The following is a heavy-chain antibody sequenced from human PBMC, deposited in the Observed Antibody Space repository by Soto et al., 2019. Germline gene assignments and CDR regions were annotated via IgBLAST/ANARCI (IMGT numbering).Heavy chain of an antibody. Sequence: EVQLLESGGGVVQPGGSLRLSCAASGFTFSNYGMSWVRLTPGKGLVWVAGVSGSGSNTYYADSVKGRFTVTRDNSKETVFLQMNSLRDEDTAIYYCAKDMDLFIEVVPAATGSFDFWGQGTLVIVSS. V-gene: IGHV3-23*01. D-gene: IGHD2-2*01. CDR2: VSGSGSNT. CDR3: AKDMDLFIEVVPAATGSFDF. CDR1: GFTFSNYG. J-gene: IGHJ4*02.